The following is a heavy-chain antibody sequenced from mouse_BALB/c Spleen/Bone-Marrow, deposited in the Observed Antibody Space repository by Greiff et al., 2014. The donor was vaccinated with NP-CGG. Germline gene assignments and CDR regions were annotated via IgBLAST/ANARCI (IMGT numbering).Heavy chain of an antibody. V-gene: IGHV1-26*01. D-gene: IGHD4-1*01. CDR2: INPNNGDT. CDR3: ARGLTGTN. Sequence: EVKLQESGPDLAKPGASVKMSCKASGYTFTDYYMKWAKQSHGKSLEWIGDINPNNGDTFYNQKFKGKATLTVDKSSSTAYMQLNSLTSEDSAVYYCARGLTGTNWGQGTTLTVSS. J-gene: IGHJ2*01. CDR1: GYTFTDYY.